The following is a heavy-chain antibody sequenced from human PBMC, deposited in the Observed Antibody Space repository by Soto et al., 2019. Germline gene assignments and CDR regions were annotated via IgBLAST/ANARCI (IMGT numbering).Heavy chain of an antibody. J-gene: IGHJ6*02. V-gene: IGHV3-21*01. CDR1: GFTFSSYS. Sequence: GGSLRRSCAACGFTFSSYSMNWVRQAPGKGLEWVSSISSSSSYIYYADSVKGRFTISRDNAKNSLYLQMNSLRAEDTAVYYCARGGGIAAAGTSYYYYYGMDVWGQGTTVTVSS. CDR2: ISSSSSYI. D-gene: IGHD6-13*01. CDR3: ARGGGIAAAGTSYYYYYGMDV.